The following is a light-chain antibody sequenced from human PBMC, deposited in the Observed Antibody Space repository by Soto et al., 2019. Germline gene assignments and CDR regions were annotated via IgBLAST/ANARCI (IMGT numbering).Light chain of an antibody. Sequence: QSVLTQPPSLSGTPGQRVTISCSGSNSNIGRYSVNWYQHFPGTAPKILIYSDDERPSGLPDRFSGSKSGTSASLPISGLQSEDEAEYYCAAWDDNLNGPLFGGGTKLTVL. CDR2: SDD. CDR3: AAWDDNLNGPL. J-gene: IGLJ3*02. CDR1: NSNIGRYS. V-gene: IGLV1-44*01.